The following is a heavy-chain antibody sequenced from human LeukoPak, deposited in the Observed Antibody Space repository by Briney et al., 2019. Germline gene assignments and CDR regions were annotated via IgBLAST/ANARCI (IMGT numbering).Heavy chain of an antibody. CDR1: GYTFTGYY. CDR3: ARVSPPASIFGVVKIVFDY. J-gene: IGHJ4*02. V-gene: IGHV1-2*02. Sequence: ASVKVSCKASGYTFTGYYMHWVRQAPGQGLEWMGWINPNSGGTNYAQKFQGRVTMTRDTSISTAYMELSRLRSDDTAVYYCARVSPPASIFGVVKIVFDYWGQGTLVTVSS. CDR2: INPNSGGT. D-gene: IGHD3-3*02.